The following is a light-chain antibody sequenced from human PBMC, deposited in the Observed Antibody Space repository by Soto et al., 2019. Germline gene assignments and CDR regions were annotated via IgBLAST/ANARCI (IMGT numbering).Light chain of an antibody. V-gene: IGLV2-14*03. J-gene: IGLJ2*01. CDR3: SSFTRSDTVV. CDR2: DVS. Sequence: QSVLTQPASVSGSPGQSITISCTGTSSDVGGYNYVSWYQQHPGKAPKIIIFDVSNRPSGVSNRFSGSKSGNTASLTISGLQAGDEADYYCSSFTRSDTVVFGGGTKLTVL. CDR1: SSDVGGYNY.